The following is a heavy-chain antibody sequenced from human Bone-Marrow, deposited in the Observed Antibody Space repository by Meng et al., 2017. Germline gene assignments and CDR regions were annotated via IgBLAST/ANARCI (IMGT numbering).Heavy chain of an antibody. Sequence: SVKVSCKASGGTFSSYAISWVRQAPGQGLEWMGGIIPIFGTANYAQKFQGRVTITADESTSTAYMELSSLRSEDTAVYYCARTYCGGDCYFDWFDPWGHGTLVTVSS. CDR1: GGTFSSYA. D-gene: IGHD2-21*02. V-gene: IGHV1-69*13. CDR3: ARTYCGGDCYFDWFDP. CDR2: IIPIFGTA. J-gene: IGHJ5*02.